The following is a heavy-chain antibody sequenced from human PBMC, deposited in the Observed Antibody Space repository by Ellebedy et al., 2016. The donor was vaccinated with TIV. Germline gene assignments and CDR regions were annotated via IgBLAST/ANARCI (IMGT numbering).Heavy chain of an antibody. V-gene: IGHV1-46*01. CDR3: AREGSLYGDYGNRFDP. Sequence: AASVKVSCKASESTLTNYYMHWVRQAPGQGLEWMGILTPTGGSTSYAQKFQGRVTMTRDTSTSTVYMELSSLRSEDTAVYYCAREGSLYGDYGNRFDPWGQGTLVTVS. J-gene: IGHJ5*02. CDR1: ESTLTNYY. CDR2: LTPTGGST. D-gene: IGHD4-17*01.